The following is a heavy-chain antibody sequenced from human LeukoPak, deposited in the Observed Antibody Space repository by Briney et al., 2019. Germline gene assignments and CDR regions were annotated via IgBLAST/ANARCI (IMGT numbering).Heavy chain of an antibody. CDR3: TTEYYYDSSGSLFYFDY. D-gene: IGHD3-22*01. V-gene: IGHV3-15*01. CDR1: GFTFTNAW. J-gene: IGHJ4*02. Sequence: GGSLRLSCTASGFTFTNAWMTWVRQAPGKGLVWVGRIKSASDGGTTDYAAPVKGRFTISRDDSKNTLYLKMDSLNSEDSAVYYCTTEYYYDSSGSLFYFDYWGQGSLVTVSS. CDR2: IKSASDGGTT.